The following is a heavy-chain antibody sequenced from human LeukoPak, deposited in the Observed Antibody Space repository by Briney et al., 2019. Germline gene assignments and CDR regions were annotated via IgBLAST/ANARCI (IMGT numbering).Heavy chain of an antibody. V-gene: IGHV3-74*01. D-gene: IGHD3-22*01. J-gene: IGHJ1*01. Sequence: GGSLRPSCAASGFTSSSYWMHWVRQAPGKGLVWVSRIKSDGSTNYADSVKGRFTISRDNAKNTVSLQMNSLRAEDTGVYYCARAPSEIGGYYPEYFRHWGQGTLVTVSS. CDR2: IKSDGST. CDR1: GFTSSSYW. CDR3: ARAPSEIGGYYPEYFRH.